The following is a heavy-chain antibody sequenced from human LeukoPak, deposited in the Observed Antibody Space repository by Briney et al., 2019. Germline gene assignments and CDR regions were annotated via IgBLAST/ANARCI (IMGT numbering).Heavy chain of an antibody. CDR1: GYSFTNYW. J-gene: IGHJ6*02. CDR2: VYPSDSDT. Sequence: GESLKISCKGSGYSFTNYWIAWVRQQPGKGLEWMGIVYPSDSDTRYSPSFQGQVAISVDKSINTAYLQLSSLKASDTAMYYCARHGNGMDVWGQGTTVTVSS. CDR3: ARHGNGMDV. V-gene: IGHV5-51*01.